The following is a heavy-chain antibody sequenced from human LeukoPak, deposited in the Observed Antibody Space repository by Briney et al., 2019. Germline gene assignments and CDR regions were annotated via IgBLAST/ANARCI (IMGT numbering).Heavy chain of an antibody. CDR1: GFTFSNAW. D-gene: IGHD1-26*01. Sequence: PGGSLRLSCAASGFTFSNAWMSWVRQAPGKGLEWVGRIKSKTDGGTRDYAAPVKGRFSISRDDSKNMLYLQMSSLKTEDTAVYYCTTDAGAHFDYWGQGTLVTVSS. CDR2: IKSKTDGGTR. CDR3: TTDAGAHFDY. J-gene: IGHJ4*02. V-gene: IGHV3-15*01.